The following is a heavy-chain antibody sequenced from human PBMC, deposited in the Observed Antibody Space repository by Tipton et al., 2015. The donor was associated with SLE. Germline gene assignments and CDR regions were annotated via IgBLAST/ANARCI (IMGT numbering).Heavy chain of an antibody. CDR2: INHSGST. J-gene: IGHJ6*03. CDR3: ARGVAGRFFYSYMDV. CDR1: GGSLSGHY. Sequence: TLSLTCAVYGGSLSGHYWSWIRQPPGKGLEWIGEINHSGSTNYNPSLKSRVTISVDTSKNQFSLRLTSVTAADTAMYYCARGVAGRFFYSYMDVWGTGTAVTVS. V-gene: IGHV4-34*01. D-gene: IGHD2-15*01.